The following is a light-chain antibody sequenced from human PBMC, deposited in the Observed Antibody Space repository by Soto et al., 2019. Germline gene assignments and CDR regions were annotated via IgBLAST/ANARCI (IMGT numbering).Light chain of an antibody. J-gene: IGLJ2*01. Sequence: QSALTQPASVSGSPGQSITLSCTGTSSDVGVFHYVSWYQQHPGKAPKLIIYEVNNRPSGVSNRFSGSKSGNTASLTISGLQAEDEADYYCSSYTTCSTVVFGGGTKLTVL. CDR3: SSYTTCSTVV. V-gene: IGLV2-14*01. CDR2: EVN. CDR1: SSDVGVFHY.